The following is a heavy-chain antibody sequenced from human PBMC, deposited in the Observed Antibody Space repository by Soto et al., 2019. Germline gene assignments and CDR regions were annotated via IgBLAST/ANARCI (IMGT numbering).Heavy chain of an antibody. V-gene: IGHV1-69*01. D-gene: IGHD3-10*01. CDR2: IIPMYGPA. J-gene: IGHJ5*02. CDR3: ARVTPMVRGVIDNGFDP. Sequence: QVPLVQSGAEVKKPGSSVTVSFKASGGTFSSYAIHWVRQAPGQGLEWMGGIIPMYGPAKYAQRFQGRVTITADESTTAVYMEPTRLTAQEPAVYCCARVTPMVRGVIDNGFDPWGHGTLVTVSS. CDR1: GGTFSSYA.